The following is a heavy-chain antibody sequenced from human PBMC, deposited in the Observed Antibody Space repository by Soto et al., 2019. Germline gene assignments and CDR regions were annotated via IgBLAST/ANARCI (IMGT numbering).Heavy chain of an antibody. J-gene: IGHJ4*02. CDR2: ISGSGGGT. D-gene: IGHD6-13*01. V-gene: IGHV3-23*01. CDR1: GFTFSSYA. Sequence: EVQLLESGGGLVQPGGSLRLSCAASGFTFSSYAMSWVRQAPGKGLEWVSLISGSGGGTYYADSVKGRFTISRDNSKNKLYLQMNSLTAEDTAVYXXAXXAAAAALDYWGQGTLVTVSS. CDR3: AXXAAAAALDY.